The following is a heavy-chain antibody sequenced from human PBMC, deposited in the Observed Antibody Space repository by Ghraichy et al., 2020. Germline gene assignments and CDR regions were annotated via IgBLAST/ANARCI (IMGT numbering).Heavy chain of an antibody. CDR3: AKDYFYSSIWSSNHLSFNV. CDR1: GLIFPSYD. J-gene: IGHJ3*01. V-gene: IGHV3-23*01. CDR2: ITGNGQTT. Sequence: GGSLRLSCSASGLIFPSYDMIWVRQVPGKGLEWVAGITGNGQTTYYADSVKGRFTISRDNAKNTLYLQLNSLRREDTATYYWAKDYFYSSIWSSNHLSFNVLGQGTKVTVSS. D-gene: IGHD6-13*01.